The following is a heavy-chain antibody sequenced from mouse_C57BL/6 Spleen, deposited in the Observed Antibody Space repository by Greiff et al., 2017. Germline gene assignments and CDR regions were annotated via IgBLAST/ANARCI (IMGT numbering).Heavy chain of an antibody. D-gene: IGHD1-1*01. Sequence: VQLQQSGAELAKPGASVKLSCKASGYTFTSYWMHWVKQRPGQGLEWIGYINPSSGYTKYNQKFKDKATLTADKSSSTAYMQLSSLTYEDSAVYYCARFTTVVEWYFDVWGTGTTVTVSS. CDR3: ARFTTVVEWYFDV. V-gene: IGHV1-7*01. CDR1: GYTFTSYW. J-gene: IGHJ1*03. CDR2: INPSSGYT.